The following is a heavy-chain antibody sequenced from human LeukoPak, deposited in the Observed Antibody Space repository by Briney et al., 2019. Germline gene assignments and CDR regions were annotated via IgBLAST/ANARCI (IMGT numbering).Heavy chain of an antibody. J-gene: IGHJ4*02. Sequence: SVKVSCKASGFTFTSSAMQWVRQARGQRLEWIGWIVVGSGNTNYAQKFQERVTITRDMSTSTGYMELSSLRSEDTAVYYCAAVIAVAGTRGDYWGQGTLVTVSA. CDR3: AAVIAVAGTRGDY. V-gene: IGHV1-58*02. D-gene: IGHD6-19*01. CDR1: GFTFTSSA. CDR2: IVVGSGNT.